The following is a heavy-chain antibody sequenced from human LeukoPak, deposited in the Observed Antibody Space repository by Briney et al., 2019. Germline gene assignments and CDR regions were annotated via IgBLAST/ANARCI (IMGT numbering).Heavy chain of an antibody. CDR3: AREGVVTAKYYFDY. V-gene: IGHV1-46*01. CDR2: INPSGGST. CDR1: GYTFTSYY. D-gene: IGHD2-21*02. J-gene: IGHJ4*02. Sequence: GASVTVSFKASGYTFTSYYMHWVRQAPGQGLEWMGIINPSGGSTSYAQKFQGRVTMTRDASTSTVYMELSSLRSEDTAVYYCAREGVVTAKYYFDYWGQGTLVTVSS.